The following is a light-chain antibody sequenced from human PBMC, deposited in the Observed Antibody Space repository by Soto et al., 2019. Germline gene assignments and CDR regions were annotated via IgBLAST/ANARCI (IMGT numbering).Light chain of an antibody. CDR1: QILVDSDGKTY. CDR2: KVS. V-gene: IGKV2-30*01. J-gene: IGKJ2*01. CDR3: MQNTHWPPYT. Sequence: EVGMTQSPLSLPFTLGQPASISCRSSQILVDSDGKTYLNWFQQRPGQPPRRLIYKVSKRYSGVQDRFSGSKSRTDFTLRISRVEAEDVGVYYCMQNTHWPPYTFGQGTKLEIK.